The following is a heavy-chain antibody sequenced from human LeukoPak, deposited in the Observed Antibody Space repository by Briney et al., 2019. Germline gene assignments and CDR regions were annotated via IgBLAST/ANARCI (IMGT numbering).Heavy chain of an antibody. Sequence: GGSLRLSCAASGFTVSSNYMSWVRQAPGKGLEWVSVIYSGGSTYYADSVKGRFTISRDNSKNTLYLQMNSLRAEDTAVYDCARDRIFGPYYYGMDVWGQGTTVTVSS. V-gene: IGHV3-66*01. CDR3: ARDRIFGPYYYGMDV. CDR1: GFTVSSNY. CDR2: IYSGGST. D-gene: IGHD3-3*02. J-gene: IGHJ6*02.